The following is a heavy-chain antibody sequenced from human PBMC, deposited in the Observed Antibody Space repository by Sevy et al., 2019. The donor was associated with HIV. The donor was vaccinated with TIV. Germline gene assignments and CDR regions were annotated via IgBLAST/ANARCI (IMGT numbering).Heavy chain of an antibody. Sequence: GGSLRLSCAASGFTFSTYTMNWVRQAPGKGLEWVSYISSSGTIYYADSVKGQFTISRDNSKNTLYLQMNSLRAEDTAVYYCAKSRDYYDSSGYYLDYWGQGTLVTVSS. CDR1: GFTFSTYT. CDR2: ISSSGTI. CDR3: AKSRDYYDSSGYYLDY. D-gene: IGHD3-22*01. V-gene: IGHV3-48*01. J-gene: IGHJ4*02.